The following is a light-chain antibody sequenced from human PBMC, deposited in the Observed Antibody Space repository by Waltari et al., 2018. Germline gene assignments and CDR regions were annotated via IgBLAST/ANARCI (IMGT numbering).Light chain of an antibody. CDR1: SSNIGSNT. Sequence: QSVLTQPPSASGTPGQRVTISCSGSSSNIGSNTVNWYHQLPGTAPNLLLYNNHQRPSGVPDRFSGSKSGTSASLAISGLQSEDEADYYCATWDDSLNGPVFGGGTKLTVL. CDR2: NNH. J-gene: IGLJ3*02. V-gene: IGLV1-44*01. CDR3: ATWDDSLNGPV.